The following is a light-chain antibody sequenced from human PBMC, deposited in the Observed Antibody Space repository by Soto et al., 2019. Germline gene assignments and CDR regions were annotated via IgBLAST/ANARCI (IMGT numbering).Light chain of an antibody. CDR2: KVS. Sequence: ASISSRSIQILVHIYGNTYLNWFQQRPGQSPRRLIYKVSNRDSGVPDRFSGSGSGTYLKLKTSRVEPEALHACYSVQRIHWPSSLGAGTKVDIK. CDR3: VQRIHWPSS. V-gene: IGKV2-30*02. CDR1: QILVHIYGNTY. J-gene: IGKJ4*02.